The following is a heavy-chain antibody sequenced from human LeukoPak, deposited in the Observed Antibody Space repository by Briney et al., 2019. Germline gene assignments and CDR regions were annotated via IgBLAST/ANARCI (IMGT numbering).Heavy chain of an antibody. CDR1: GGSFSGYY. CDR3: ARDRSDGSGYYGYYFDY. D-gene: IGHD3-22*01. V-gene: IGHV4-34*01. J-gene: IGHJ4*02. Sequence: SETLSLTCAVYGGSFSGYYWSWIRQPPGEGLEWIGEINHSGSTYYNPSLKSRVTISVDTSKNQFSLRLSSVTAADTAVYYCARDRSDGSGYYGYYFDYWGQGTLVSVSS. CDR2: INHSGST.